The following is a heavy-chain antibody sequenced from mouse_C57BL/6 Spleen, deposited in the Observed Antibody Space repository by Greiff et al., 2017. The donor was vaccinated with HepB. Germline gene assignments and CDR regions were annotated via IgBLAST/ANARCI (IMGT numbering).Heavy chain of an antibody. CDR1: GYSITSGYY. D-gene: IGHD2-4*01. CDR2: ISYDGSN. V-gene: IGHV3-6*01. Sequence: EVKLQESGPGLVKPSQSLSLTCSVTGYSITSGYYWNWIRQFPGNKLEWMGYISYDGSNNYNPSLKNRISITRDTSKNQFFLKLNSVTTEDTATYYCAREGYYDYDGFAYWGQGTLVTVSA. J-gene: IGHJ3*01. CDR3: AREGYYDYDGFAY.